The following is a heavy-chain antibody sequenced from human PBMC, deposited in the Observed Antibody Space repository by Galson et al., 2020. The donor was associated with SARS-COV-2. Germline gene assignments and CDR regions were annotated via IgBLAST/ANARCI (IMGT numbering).Heavy chain of an antibody. V-gene: IGHV3-33*06. Sequence: GESLKISCAASGFTFSSYGMHWVRQAPGKGLEWVAVIWYDGSNKYYADSVKGRFTISRDNSKNTLYLQMNSLRAEDTAVYYCAKNKDWGSYRVGYFDLWGRGTLVTVSS. D-gene: IGHD7-27*01. J-gene: IGHJ2*01. CDR1: GFTFSSYG. CDR2: IWYDGSNK. CDR3: AKNKDWGSYRVGYFDL.